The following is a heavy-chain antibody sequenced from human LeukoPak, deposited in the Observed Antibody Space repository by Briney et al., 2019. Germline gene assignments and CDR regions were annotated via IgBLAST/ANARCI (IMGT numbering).Heavy chain of an antibody. CDR1: GYSFTNYW. CDR2: IYPGDSDT. V-gene: IGHV5-51*01. J-gene: IGHJ4*02. D-gene: IGHD3-9*01. CDR3: ARGEYYDILTGYFED. Sequence: GESLKISCKGSGYSFTNYWIGWVRQMPGKGLEWMGIIYPGDSDTRYSPSSQGQVTISADKSISTAYLQWSSLKASDTAMYYCARGEYYDILTGYFEDWGQGTLVTVSS.